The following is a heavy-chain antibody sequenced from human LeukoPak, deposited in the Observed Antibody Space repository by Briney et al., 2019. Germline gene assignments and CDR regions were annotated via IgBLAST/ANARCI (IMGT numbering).Heavy chain of an antibody. D-gene: IGHD3-10*01. V-gene: IGHV1-2*02. CDR2: INPNSGGT. CDR3: ARDIESRNSGSYYYYYMDV. J-gene: IGHJ6*03. Sequence: ASVKVSCKASGYTFTGYYMHWVRQAPGQGLEWMGWINPNSGGTNYAQKFQGRVTMTRDTSISTAYMELSRLRSDDTAVYYCARDIESRNSGSYYYYYMDVWGKGTTVTVSS. CDR1: GYTFTGYY.